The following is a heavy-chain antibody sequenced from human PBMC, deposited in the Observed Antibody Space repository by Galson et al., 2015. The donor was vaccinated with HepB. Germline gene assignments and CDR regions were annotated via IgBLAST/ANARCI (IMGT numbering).Heavy chain of an antibody. CDR3: ARDHAVGYCSSTSCYTDYYYGMDV. J-gene: IGHJ6*02. CDR2: ISSSSSTI. Sequence: SLRLSCAASGFTFSSYSMNWVRQAPGKGLEWVSYISSSSSTIYYADSVKGRFTISRDNAKNSLYLQMNSLRAEDTAVYYCARDHAVGYCSSTSCYTDYYYGMDVWGQGTTVTVSS. V-gene: IGHV3-48*04. D-gene: IGHD2-2*02. CDR1: GFTFSSYS.